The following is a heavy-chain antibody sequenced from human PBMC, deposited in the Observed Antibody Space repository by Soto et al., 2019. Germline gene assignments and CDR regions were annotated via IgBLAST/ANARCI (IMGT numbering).Heavy chain of an antibody. Sequence: QVQLVQSGAEVKKPGASVKVSCKVSGYMFTAYYIYWVRQALGQGLEWMGWIDPNSGGTNYAQKFQGWVTMTRDTSINTAYMELSRLKSDDTAIYYCARAAYSSGWYDYWGQGTLVTVSS. V-gene: IGHV1-2*04. CDR2: IDPNSGGT. J-gene: IGHJ4*02. CDR3: ARAAYSSGWYDY. D-gene: IGHD6-19*01. CDR1: GYMFTAYY.